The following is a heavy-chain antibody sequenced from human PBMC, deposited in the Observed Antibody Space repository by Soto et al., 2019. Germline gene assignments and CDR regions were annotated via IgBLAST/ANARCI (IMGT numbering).Heavy chain of an antibody. Sequence: ASVKVSCKASGYIFTNYGITWVRQAPGQGLEWMGWISGYNGKTTYAQRLQGRVTMTTDTSTNTAYMELTSLRSDDTAVYYCARDEGPAGNWLDSWGQGTLVTVSS. CDR2: ISGYNGKT. CDR1: GYIFTNYG. CDR3: ARDEGPAGNWLDS. V-gene: IGHV1-18*01. J-gene: IGHJ5*01. D-gene: IGHD6-13*01.